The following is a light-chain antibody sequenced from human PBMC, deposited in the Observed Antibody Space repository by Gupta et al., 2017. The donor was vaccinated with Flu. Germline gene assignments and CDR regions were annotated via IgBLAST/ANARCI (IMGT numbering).Light chain of an antibody. CDR3: QQYYSTPPVT. J-gene: IGKJ1*01. Sequence: LGERATINCKPSQSVLYSSNNKNYLAWYQQKPGQPPKLLIYWASTRESGVPDRFSGSGSGTDFTLTISSLQAEDVAVYYCQQYYSTPPVTFGQGTKVEIK. CDR1: QSVLYSSNNKNY. CDR2: WAS. V-gene: IGKV4-1*01.